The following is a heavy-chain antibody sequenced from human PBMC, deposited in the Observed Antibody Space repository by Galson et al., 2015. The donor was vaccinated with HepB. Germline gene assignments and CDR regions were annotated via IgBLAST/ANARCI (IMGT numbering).Heavy chain of an antibody. D-gene: IGHD3-22*01. CDR3: ASGYYDSSGHFDY. CDR2: IYSGGST. Sequence: SLRLSCAASGFTVSSNYMSWVRQAPGKGLEWVSVIYSGGSTYYADSVKGRFTISRDNSKNTLYLQMNSLRAEDTAVYYCASGYYDSSGHFDYWGQGTLVTVSS. J-gene: IGHJ4*02. CDR1: GFTVSSNY. V-gene: IGHV3-66*01.